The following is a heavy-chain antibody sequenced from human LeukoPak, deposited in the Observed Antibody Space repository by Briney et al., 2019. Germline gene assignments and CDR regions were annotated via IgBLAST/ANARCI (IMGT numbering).Heavy chain of an antibody. D-gene: IGHD3-9*01. CDR3: AKDPSGYYDILTGYYPGTFDY. Sequence: PGGSLRLSCAASGFTFSSYAMSWVRQAPGKGLEWVAFIRYDGSNKYYADSVKGRFTISRDNSKNTLYLQMNSLRAEDTAVYYCAKDPSGYYDILTGYYPGTFDYWGQGTLVTVSS. J-gene: IGHJ4*02. CDR2: IRYDGSNK. CDR1: GFTFSSYA. V-gene: IGHV3-30*02.